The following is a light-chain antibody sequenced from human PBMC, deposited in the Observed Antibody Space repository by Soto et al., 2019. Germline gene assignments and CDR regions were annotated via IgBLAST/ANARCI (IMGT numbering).Light chain of an antibody. J-gene: IGLJ2*01. CDR3: TSYTSASNLV. V-gene: IGLV2-14*01. CDR1: SDDIGANNY. CDR2: EAA. Sequence: QSALTQPASVSGSPGQSITISCTGTSDDIGANNYVSWYQHHPGKAPKILIYEAANRPSGISHGFSGSKSGNTASLTISGLQAEDEADYFCTSYTSASNLVFGGGTKVTVL.